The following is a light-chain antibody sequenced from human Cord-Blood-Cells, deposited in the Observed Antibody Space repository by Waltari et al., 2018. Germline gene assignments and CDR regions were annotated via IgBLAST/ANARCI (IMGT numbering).Light chain of an antibody. Sequence: QSDLTQPASVSGSPGHSITIPCTGTSRDVVRLNYVPWYQQHPGKAPKLMIYDVSNRPSGVSNRFSGSKSGNTASLTISGLQAEDEADYYCSSYTSSSTYVFGTGTKVTVL. CDR3: SSYTSSSTYV. CDR2: DVS. J-gene: IGLJ1*01. V-gene: IGLV2-14*01. CDR1: SRDVVRLNY.